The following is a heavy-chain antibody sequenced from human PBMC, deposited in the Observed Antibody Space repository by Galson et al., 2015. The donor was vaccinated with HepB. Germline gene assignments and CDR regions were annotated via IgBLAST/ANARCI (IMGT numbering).Heavy chain of an antibody. CDR3: TSLAVVPAAKDY. V-gene: IGHV1-69*13. CDR2: IIPIFGTA. J-gene: IGHJ4*02. D-gene: IGHD2-2*01. CDR1: GGTFSSYA. Sequence: SVKVSCKASGGTFSSYAVSWVRQAPGQGLEWMGGIIPIFGTANYAQKFQGRVTITADESTSTAYMELSSLRSEDTAVYYCTSLAVVPAAKDYWGQGTLVTVSS.